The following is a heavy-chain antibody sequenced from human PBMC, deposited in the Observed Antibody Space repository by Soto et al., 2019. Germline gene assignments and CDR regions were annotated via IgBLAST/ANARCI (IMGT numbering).Heavy chain of an antibody. CDR1: GLSIKTGGYY. D-gene: IGHD5-12*01. V-gene: IGHV4-31*03. Sequence: SETLSLTCSVSGLSIKTGGYYWTWICQHPERGLEWIGYIYYSGTTYFNPSLESRISMSVDLSMNQFSMRLTSVTDADTAVYYCVTNRGYDFYYFDFWGQGAQVTVSA. CDR2: IYYSGTT. CDR3: VTNRGYDFYYFDF. J-gene: IGHJ4*02.